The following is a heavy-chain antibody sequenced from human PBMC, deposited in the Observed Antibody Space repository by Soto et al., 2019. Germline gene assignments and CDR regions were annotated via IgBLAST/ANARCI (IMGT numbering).Heavy chain of an antibody. CDR2: IDPSDSYT. J-gene: IGHJ6*02. Sequence: PGESLKISCKGSGYSFTSYWISWVRQMPGKGLEWMGRIDPSDSYTNYSPSSQGHVTISADKSISTAYLQWSSLKASDTAMYYCASPTASYDSSGYDYYGMDVWGQGTTVTVSS. V-gene: IGHV5-10-1*01. CDR3: ASPTASYDSSGYDYYGMDV. D-gene: IGHD3-22*01. CDR1: GYSFTSYW.